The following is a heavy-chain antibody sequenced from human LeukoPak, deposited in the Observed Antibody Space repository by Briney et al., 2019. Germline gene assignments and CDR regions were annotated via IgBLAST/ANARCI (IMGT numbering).Heavy chain of an antibody. Sequence: GGSLRPSCAASGFTFSSYSMNWVRQAPGKGLEWVSSISSSSSYIYYADSVKGRFTISRDNAKNSLYLQMNSLRAEDTAVYYCARDRVVPAAQDQKNYFDYWGQGTLVTVSS. D-gene: IGHD2-2*01. CDR2: ISSSSSYI. CDR1: GFTFSSYS. V-gene: IGHV3-21*01. CDR3: ARDRVVPAAQDQKNYFDY. J-gene: IGHJ4*02.